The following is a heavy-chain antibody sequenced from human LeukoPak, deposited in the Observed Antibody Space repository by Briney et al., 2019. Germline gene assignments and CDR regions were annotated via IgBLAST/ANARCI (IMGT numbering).Heavy chain of an antibody. CDR3: ARQPFDS. CDR1: EFTFSSYE. J-gene: IGHJ4*02. CDR2: ISSGGNTI. Sequence: PGGSLRLSCAASEFTFSSYEMNWVRQAPGKGLEWVSYISSGGNTIHQADSVKGRFTISRDNAKNSLYLQMNSLRAEDTAVYYCARQPFDSWGQGTLVTVSS. V-gene: IGHV3-48*03. D-gene: IGHD1-14*01.